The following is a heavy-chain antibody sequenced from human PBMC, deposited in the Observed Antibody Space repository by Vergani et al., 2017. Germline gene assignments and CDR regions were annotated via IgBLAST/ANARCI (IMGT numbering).Heavy chain of an antibody. Sequence: QVQLVESGGGVVQPGRSLRLSCAASGFTSTQYGMHWFRQAPGKGLEWVAVTWYDGNNKQYADSVKGRFTISRDNSKSTMYLQMNSLRDEDTGVYYCARNLRLLKNRFDAWGQGTLVTVSS. D-gene: IGHD1-14*01. V-gene: IGHV3-33*01. J-gene: IGHJ5*02. CDR3: ARNLRLLKNRFDA. CDR2: TWYDGNNK. CDR1: GFTSTQYG.